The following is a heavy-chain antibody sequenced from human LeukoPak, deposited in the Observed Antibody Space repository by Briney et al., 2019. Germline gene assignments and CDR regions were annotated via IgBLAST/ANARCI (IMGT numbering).Heavy chain of an antibody. V-gene: IGHV3-23*01. CDR1: GFTFYMYA. D-gene: IGHD3-22*01. CDR3: AKDRPNFHENSGHYYRRDGDS. Sequence: GGSLRLSCPASGFTFYMYAMSWVRQAPGKGLEWVASMCGTAGCTFYPDSVKGRFTISRDNSKNVLYLRMNSLTAEDTTIYYCAKDRPNFHENSGHYYRRDGDSWGQGTLVTVSS. CDR2: MCGTAGCT. J-gene: IGHJ5*01.